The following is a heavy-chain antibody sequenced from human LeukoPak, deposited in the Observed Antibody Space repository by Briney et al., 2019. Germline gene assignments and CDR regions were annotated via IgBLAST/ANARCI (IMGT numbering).Heavy chain of an antibody. Sequence: PGGSLRLSCAASGFTFSSYAMHWVRQAPGKGLEYVSAISSDGGSTYYANSVKGRFTIFRDNSKNTLYLQTGSLRDEDMAEYYCARSGYCSGGSCYVDFWGQGALVTVSS. V-gene: IGHV3-64*01. J-gene: IGHJ4*02. CDR3: ARSGYCSGGSCYVDF. CDR1: GFTFSSYA. D-gene: IGHD2-15*01. CDR2: ISSDGGST.